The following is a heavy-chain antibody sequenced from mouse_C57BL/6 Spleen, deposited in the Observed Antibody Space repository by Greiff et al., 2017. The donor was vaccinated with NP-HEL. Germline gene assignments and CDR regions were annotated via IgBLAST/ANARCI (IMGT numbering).Heavy chain of an antibody. CDR1: GYTFTSYW. J-gene: IGHJ2*01. V-gene: IGHV1-69*01. Sequence: QVQLQQSGAELVMPGASVKLSCKASGYTFTSYWMHWVKQRPGQGLEWIGEIDPSDSYTNYNQKFKGKSTLTVDKSSSTAYMQLSSLTSEDSAVYYCARYDDPYFDYWGQGTTLTVSS. CDR3: ARYDDPYFDY. CDR2: IDPSDSYT. D-gene: IGHD2-12*01.